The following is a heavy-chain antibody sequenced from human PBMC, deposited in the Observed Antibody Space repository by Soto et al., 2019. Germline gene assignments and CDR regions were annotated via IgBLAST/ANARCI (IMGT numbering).Heavy chain of an antibody. CDR2: ISSSSTYI. D-gene: IGHD3-10*01. CDR3: ARVLGSGSSYYFDY. J-gene: IGHJ4*02. Sequence: PGGSLRLSCAASGFTFSSYTMDWVRQAPGKGLEWVSSISSSSTYIYYADSVKGRFTISRDNAKNSLYLQMNSLRAEDTAVYYCARVLGSGSSYYFDYWGQGTLVTVSS. CDR1: GFTFSSYT. V-gene: IGHV3-21*01.